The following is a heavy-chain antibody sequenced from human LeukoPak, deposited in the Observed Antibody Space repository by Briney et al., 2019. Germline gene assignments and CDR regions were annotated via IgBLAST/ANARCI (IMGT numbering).Heavy chain of an antibody. J-gene: IGHJ4*02. CDR3: ARLDFDRPNDY. Sequence: ASVKVSCKASGYAFTSYGISWVRQAPGQGLEWMGWISAYNGNTNYSQKLQGRVTMTTDTSTSTAYMELRSLRSDDTAVYYCARLDFDRPNDYWGQGTLVTVSS. CDR1: GYAFTSYG. CDR2: ISAYNGNT. V-gene: IGHV1-18*01.